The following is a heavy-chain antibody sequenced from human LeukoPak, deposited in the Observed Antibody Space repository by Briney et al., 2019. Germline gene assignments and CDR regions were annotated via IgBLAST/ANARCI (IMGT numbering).Heavy chain of an antibody. D-gene: IGHD3-3*01. CDR2: ISSSSSYI. CDR1: GFTFSSYA. Sequence: PGGSLRLSCAASGFTFSSYAMNWVRHASGKGLEWVSSISSSSSYIYYADSVKGRFTISRDNAKNSLYLQMNSLRAEDTAVYYCARDEPYLEWLSANAFDIWGQGTMVTVSS. J-gene: IGHJ3*02. V-gene: IGHV3-21*01. CDR3: ARDEPYLEWLSANAFDI.